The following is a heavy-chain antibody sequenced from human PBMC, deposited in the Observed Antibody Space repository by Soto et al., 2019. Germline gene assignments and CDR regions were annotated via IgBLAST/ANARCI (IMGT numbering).Heavy chain of an antibody. CDR3: ATSYGNAWYTY. J-gene: IGHJ4*02. CDR1: GGSISSSSYY. D-gene: IGHD6-13*01. V-gene: IGHV4-39*01. Sequence: ASETLSLTCTVSGGSISSSSYYWGWIRQPPGKGLEWIGYIYYSGSTYYNPSLKSRLTISVDTSENQFTLKLSSVTVADTAVYYCATSYGNAWYTYWGQGTQVTVSS. CDR2: IYYSGST.